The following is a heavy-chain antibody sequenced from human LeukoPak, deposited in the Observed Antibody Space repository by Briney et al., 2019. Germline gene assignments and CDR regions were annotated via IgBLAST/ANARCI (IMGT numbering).Heavy chain of an antibody. J-gene: IGHJ4*02. D-gene: IGHD6-6*01. CDR1: GYTFTGYY. Sequence: ASVKVSCKASGYTFTGYYMHWVRQAPGQGLEWMGRINPNSGGTNYAQKLQGRVTMTTDTSTSTAYMGLRSLRSDDTAVYYCARGHPYSSSSWFFDYWGQGTLVTVSS. CDR3: ARGHPYSSSSWFFDY. V-gene: IGHV1-2*06. CDR2: INPNSGGT.